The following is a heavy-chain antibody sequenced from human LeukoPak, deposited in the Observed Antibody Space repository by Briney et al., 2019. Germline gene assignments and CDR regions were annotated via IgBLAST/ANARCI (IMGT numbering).Heavy chain of an antibody. V-gene: IGHV4-4*07. J-gene: IGHJ3*02. CDR1: GGSISSYY. CDR3: ARDPGYEYGDYIQDPFDI. CDR2: LYTSGST. D-gene: IGHD4-17*01. Sequence: PSETQSLPYTVSGGSISSYYWSWVTQPATRGWEWIGRLYTSGSTNYNPYLRGRVNISVDKSKNQFSLKCNYVNVAAQAVYYCARDPGYEYGDYIQDPFDIWGHGTMVAVSS.